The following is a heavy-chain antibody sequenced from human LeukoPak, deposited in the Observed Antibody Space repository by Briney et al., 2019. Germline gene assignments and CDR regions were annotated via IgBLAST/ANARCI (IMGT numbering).Heavy chain of an antibody. CDR2: ISYDGSNK. V-gene: IGHV3-30*04. CDR1: GFTFSSYA. D-gene: IGHD4-17*01. Sequence: GGSLRLSCAASGFTFSSYAMHWVRQAPGKGLEWVAVISYDGSNKYYADSVKGRFTISGDNSKNTLYLQMNSLRAEDTAVYYCARESPLYGDPDYWGQGTLVTVSS. CDR3: ARESPLYGDPDY. J-gene: IGHJ4*02.